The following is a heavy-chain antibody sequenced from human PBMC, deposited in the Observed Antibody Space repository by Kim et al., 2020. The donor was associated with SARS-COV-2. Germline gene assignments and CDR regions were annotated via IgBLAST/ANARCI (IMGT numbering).Heavy chain of an antibody. CDR2: VSYEGRNT. J-gene: IGHJ4*02. D-gene: IGHD3-22*01. V-gene: IGHV3-30*18. CDR1: GFTFSNYG. Sequence: GGSLRLSCVASGFTFSNYGMHWVRQAPGKGLEWVAIVSYEGRNTHYSTSVKGRFTISRDNSKNTVFLQMNSLTPEDTALYYCVKEAGFTKIIVDYYFDYWGQGTLVTVSS. CDR3: VKEAGFTKIIVDYYFDY.